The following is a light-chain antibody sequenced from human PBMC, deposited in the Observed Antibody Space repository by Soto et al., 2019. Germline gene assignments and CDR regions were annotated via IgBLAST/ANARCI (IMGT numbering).Light chain of an antibody. V-gene: IGKV3-11*01. CDR3: QQRSNWPPRLT. CDR2: DAS. CDR1: QSVGTY. Sequence: EIVLTQSPATLSLSPGERATLSCRASQSVGTYLAWYQQKPGQAPRLLIYDASNRATGIPARFSGSGSGTDFTLTITSLEPEDFAVYYCQQRSNWPPRLTFGGGT. J-gene: IGKJ4*01.